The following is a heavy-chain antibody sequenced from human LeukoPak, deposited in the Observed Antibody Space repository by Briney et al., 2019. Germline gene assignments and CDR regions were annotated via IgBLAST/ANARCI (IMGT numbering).Heavy chain of an antibody. J-gene: IGHJ6*02. V-gene: IGHV3-30-3*01. CDR2: ISYDGSNK. CDR1: GFTFSSYA. D-gene: IGHD3-10*01. CDR3: ARDGDYYGSGSYLRSYYYYGMNV. Sequence: GGSLRLSCAASGFTFSSYAMHWVRQAPGKGLEWVAVISYDGSNKYYADSVKGRFTISRDNSKNTLYLQMNSLRAEDTAVYYCARDGDYYGSGSYLRSYYYYGMNVWGQGTTVTVSS.